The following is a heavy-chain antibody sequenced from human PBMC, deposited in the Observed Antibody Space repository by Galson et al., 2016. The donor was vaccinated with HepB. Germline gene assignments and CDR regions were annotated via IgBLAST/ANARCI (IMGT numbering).Heavy chain of an antibody. CDR3: ARWALWSSGCYREDHYYGMDV. D-gene: IGHD6-19*01. J-gene: IGHJ6*02. CDR2: INSDGSTT. V-gene: IGHV3-74*01. Sequence: SLRLSCAASGFTFDEYAMHWVRQAPGKGLEWVSGINSDGSTTHYADSVKGRFTISRDNAKNTLYLQMNSLRAEDTAVYYCARWALWSSGCYREDHYYGMDVWGQGTTVTVSS. CDR1: GFTFDEYA.